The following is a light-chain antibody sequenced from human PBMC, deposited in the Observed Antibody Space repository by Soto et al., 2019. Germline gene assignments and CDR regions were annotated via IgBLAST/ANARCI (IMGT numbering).Light chain of an antibody. Sequence: DIVMTQTPLSLSVTPGQPASISCKSSQSLVHSDGKTYLSWYLQKPGQPPQLLIDEVSNRFSGVPDRITGSGSGTDFTLKISRGEAEDVGSYYCMQSNDLPLTFGGGTKVEL. CDR1: QSLVHSDGKTY. CDR2: EVS. J-gene: IGKJ4*01. CDR3: MQSNDLPLT. V-gene: IGKV2D-29*01.